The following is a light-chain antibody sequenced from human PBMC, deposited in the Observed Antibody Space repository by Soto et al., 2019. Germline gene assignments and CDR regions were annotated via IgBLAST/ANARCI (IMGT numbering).Light chain of an antibody. CDR2: DTS. J-gene: IGLJ1*01. CDR1: TGAVTSGHY. CDR3: LLSYSGALYV. Sequence: QAVVTQEPSLTVSPGGTVTLTCGSSTGAVTSGHYPYWFQQKPGQAPRTLIYDTSNKHSWTPARFSGSLLGGKAALTLSGAQPEDEAEYYCLLSYSGALYVFGTGTQVTVL. V-gene: IGLV7-46*01.